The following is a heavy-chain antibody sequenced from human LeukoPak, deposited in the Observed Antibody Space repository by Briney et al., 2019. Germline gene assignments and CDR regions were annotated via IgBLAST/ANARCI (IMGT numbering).Heavy chain of an antibody. CDR1: GGSISSYY. CDR3: ARIHWQQLVLN. V-gene: IGHV4-59*01. Sequence: SETLSLTCTVSGGSISSYYWSWIRQPPGKGLEWIGYIYYSGSTNYNPSLKSRVTISVDTSKNQFSLKLSSVTAADTAVYYCARIHWQQLVLNWGQGTLVTVSS. J-gene: IGHJ4*02. D-gene: IGHD6-13*01. CDR2: IYYSGST.